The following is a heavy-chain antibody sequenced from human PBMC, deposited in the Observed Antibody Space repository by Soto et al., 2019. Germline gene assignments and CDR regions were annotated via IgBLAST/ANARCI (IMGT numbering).Heavy chain of an antibody. J-gene: IGHJ4*02. CDR2: ISWNSGNI. V-gene: IGHV3-9*01. D-gene: IGHD1-26*01. CDR1: GFTFDDYA. CDR3: AKDNGVGGPDY. Sequence: EVQLVESGGGLVQPGRSLRLSCAASGFTFDDYAMHWVRQAPGKGLEWVAGISWNSGNIGYADSVKGRFTISRDNAKNSLYMQMNSLRAEDTALYYCAKDNGVGGPDYWGQGTLVTVSS.